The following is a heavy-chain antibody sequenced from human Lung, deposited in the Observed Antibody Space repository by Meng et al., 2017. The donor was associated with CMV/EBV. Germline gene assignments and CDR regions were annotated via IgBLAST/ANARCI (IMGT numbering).Heavy chain of an antibody. Sequence: SCAASGFTFSSHWMTWVRQAPGKGLEWVANINQDGSQKNYVDSVKGRFTISRDNDKNSLFLQMNSLRAEDTAVYYSARVAAAGKGMDVWGQGTTVTVSS. CDR2: INQDGSQK. D-gene: IGHD6-13*01. V-gene: IGHV3-7*04. CDR3: ARVAAAGKGMDV. CDR1: GFTFSSHW. J-gene: IGHJ6*02.